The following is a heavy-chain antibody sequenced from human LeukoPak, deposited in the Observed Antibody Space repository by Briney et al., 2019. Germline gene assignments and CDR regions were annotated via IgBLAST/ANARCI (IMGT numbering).Heavy chain of an antibody. Sequence: ASVTVSRKASGYTFTGYYMQWVRQAPGQGLEWMGWINPNSGGTNYAQKFQGRVTMTRDTSISTAYMELSRMRSDDTAVYYCAREMTYYYGSGVDYWGQGTLVTVSS. D-gene: IGHD3-10*01. V-gene: IGHV1-2*02. CDR3: AREMTYYYGSGVDY. CDR2: INPNSGGT. CDR1: GYTFTGYY. J-gene: IGHJ4*02.